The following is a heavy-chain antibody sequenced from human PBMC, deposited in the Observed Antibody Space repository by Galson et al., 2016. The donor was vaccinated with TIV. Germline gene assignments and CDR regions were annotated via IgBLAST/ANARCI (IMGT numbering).Heavy chain of an antibody. CDR2: IRYNGSPK. J-gene: IGHJ6*02. CDR1: GFTLSDYY. Sequence: SLRLSCAASGFTLSDYYMSWIRQAPGKGLEWLSYIRYNGSPKYDADSMKGRLTISRDIAKNSMYLDMNSLRAEDTAVYYCTKVPSSGFSYYYGLDVWGQGTTITVSS. D-gene: IGHD3-22*01. CDR3: TKVPSSGFSYYYGLDV. V-gene: IGHV3-11*01.